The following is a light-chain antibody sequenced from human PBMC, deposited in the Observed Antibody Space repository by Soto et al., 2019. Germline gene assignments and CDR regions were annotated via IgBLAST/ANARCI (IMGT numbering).Light chain of an antibody. CDR1: SSDVGVYNY. V-gene: IGLV2-14*01. Sequence: QSVLTQPASVSGSPGQSITISCTGTSSDVGVYNYVSWYQQHPGKVPKLMIYDVSNRPSGVSNRFSGSKSGNTASLTISGLQAEDEADYYCSSYTSSSTPYVFGTATKAPS. CDR3: SSYTSSSTPYV. J-gene: IGLJ1*01. CDR2: DVS.